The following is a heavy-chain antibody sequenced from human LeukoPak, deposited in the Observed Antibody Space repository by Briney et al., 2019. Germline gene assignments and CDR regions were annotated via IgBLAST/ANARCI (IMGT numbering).Heavy chain of an antibody. J-gene: IGHJ4*02. CDR3: ARSSGWTRFDY. CDR1: GGSISGYY. Sequence: SETLSLTCTVSGGSISGYYWSWLRQPPGKGLEWIGYIYYSGSTNCNPSLKSRVTISVDTSKTQFSLKLSSVTAADTAVYYCARSSGWTRFDYWGQGTLVTVSS. V-gene: IGHV4-59*01. CDR2: IYYSGST. D-gene: IGHD6-19*01.